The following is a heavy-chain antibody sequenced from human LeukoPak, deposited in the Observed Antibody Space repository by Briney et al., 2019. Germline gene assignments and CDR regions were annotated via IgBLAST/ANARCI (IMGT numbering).Heavy chain of an antibody. CDR3: ASYGSGSYSGFDY. D-gene: IGHD3-10*01. V-gene: IGHV4-34*01. CDR1: GGSLSVYY. CDR2: INHNGST. J-gene: IGHJ4*02. Sequence: SSETLSLTCAVYGGSLSVYYWSWIRQPPGKGLEWLGEINHNGSTSYNPSLNSRVTISVDTSKNQFSLKLSSVTAADKALYYWASYGSGSYSGFDYWGQGTLVTVSS.